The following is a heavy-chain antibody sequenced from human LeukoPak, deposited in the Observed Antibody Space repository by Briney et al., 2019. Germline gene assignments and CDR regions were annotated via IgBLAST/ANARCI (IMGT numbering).Heavy chain of an antibody. CDR2: IPYDGSNK. V-gene: IGHV3-30*18. CDR1: GFTFSSYG. J-gene: IGHJ4*02. Sequence: GRSLRLSCAASGFTFSSYGMHWVRQAPGKGLEWVAVIPYDGSNKYYADSVKGRFTISRDNSKNTLYLQMNSLRAEDTAVYYCAKASRAASVAGHFDYWGQGPLVTVSS. D-gene: IGHD6-19*01. CDR3: AKASRAASVAGHFDY.